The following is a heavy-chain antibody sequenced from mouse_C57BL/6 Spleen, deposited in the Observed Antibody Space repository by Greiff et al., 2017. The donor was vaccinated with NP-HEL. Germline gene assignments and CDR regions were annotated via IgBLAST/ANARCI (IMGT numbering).Heavy chain of an antibody. J-gene: IGHJ3*01. D-gene: IGHD2-3*01. CDR2: INPSSGYT. CDR3: AREFLSPAAEFAY. Sequence: QVQLQQSGAELARPGASVKMSCKASGYTFTSYTMHWVKQRPGQGLEWIGYINPSSGYTKYNQKFKDKATLTADKSSSTAYMQLSSLTSEDSAVYYCAREFLSPAAEFAYWGQGTLVTVSA. CDR1: GYTFTSYT. V-gene: IGHV1-4*01.